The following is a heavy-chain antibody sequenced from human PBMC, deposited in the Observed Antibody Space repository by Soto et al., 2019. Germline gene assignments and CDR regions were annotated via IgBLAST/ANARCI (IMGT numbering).Heavy chain of an antibody. CDR2: IYYSGST. CDR1: GGSISSYY. CDR3: ARGHMIVATMPDFDY. J-gene: IGHJ4*02. D-gene: IGHD5-12*01. V-gene: IGHV4-59*01. Sequence: SETLSLTCTVSGGSISSYYWSWIRQPPGKGLEWIGYIYYSGSTNYNPSLKSRVTISVDTSKNQFSLKLRSVTAADTAVYYCARGHMIVATMPDFDYWGQGNLVTVSS.